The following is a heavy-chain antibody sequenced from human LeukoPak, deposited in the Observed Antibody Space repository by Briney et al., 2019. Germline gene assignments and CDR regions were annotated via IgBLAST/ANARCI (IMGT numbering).Heavy chain of an antibody. V-gene: IGHV4-34*01. J-gene: IGHJ6*02. Sequence: PSETLSLTCAVYGGSFSGYYWSWIRQPPGKGLEWIGEINHSGSTNYNPSLKSRVTISVDTSKNQFSLKLSSVTAADTAVYYCASLDYSYGSLSQYYYYGMDVWGQGTTVTVSS. CDR1: GGSFSGYY. D-gene: IGHD5-18*01. CDR3: ASLDYSYGSLSQYYYYGMDV. CDR2: INHSGST.